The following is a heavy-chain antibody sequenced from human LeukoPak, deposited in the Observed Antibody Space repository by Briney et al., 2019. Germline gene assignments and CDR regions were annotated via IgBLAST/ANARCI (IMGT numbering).Heavy chain of an antibody. J-gene: IGHJ4*02. D-gene: IGHD1-26*01. CDR2: ISSSSSTI. Sequence: AGGSLRLSCAASGFTFSSYSMTWVRQAPGKGLEWVSYISSSSSTIYYADSVKGRFTISRDNAKNSLYLQMNSLRAEDTAVYYCARGGATTSLDYWGQGTLVTVSS. V-gene: IGHV3-48*04. CDR3: ARGGATTSLDY. CDR1: GFTFSSYS.